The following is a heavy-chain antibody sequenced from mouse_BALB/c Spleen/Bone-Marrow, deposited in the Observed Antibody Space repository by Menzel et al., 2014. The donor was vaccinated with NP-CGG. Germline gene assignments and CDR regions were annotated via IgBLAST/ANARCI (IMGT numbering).Heavy chain of an antibody. CDR1: GFSLTGYG. CDR2: IWGDGST. Sequence: VKLMESGPGLVAPSQSLSITCTVSGFSLTGYGVNWVRQPPGKGLEWLGMIWGDGSTDYNSVLKSRLNISKDNSKSQVFLKMNSLQTDDTARYYCARSFTTVVATPFDYWGQGTTLPVSS. CDR3: ARSFTTVVATPFDY. J-gene: IGHJ2*01. V-gene: IGHV2-6-7*01. D-gene: IGHD1-1*01.